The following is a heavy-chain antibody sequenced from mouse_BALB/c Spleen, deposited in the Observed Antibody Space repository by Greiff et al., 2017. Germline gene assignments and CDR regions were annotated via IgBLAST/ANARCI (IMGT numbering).Heavy chain of an antibody. CDR3: ARNWDYDCYAMDY. J-gene: IGHJ4*01. CDR1: GFSFTSYG. V-gene: IGHV2-2*02. Sequence: QVQLKQSGPGLVQPSQSLSISCTASGFSFTSYGVHWVRQSPGKGLEWLGVIWSGGSTDYNAAFISRLSISKDNSTSQVFFKMNSLHVNDTAIYFYARNWDYDCYAMDYWGQGTSVIVSS. D-gene: IGHD2-4*01. CDR2: IWSGGST.